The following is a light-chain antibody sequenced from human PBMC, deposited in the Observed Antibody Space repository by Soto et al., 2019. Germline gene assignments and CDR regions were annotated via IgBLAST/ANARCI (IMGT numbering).Light chain of an antibody. CDR1: SSDVGAYDF. V-gene: IGLV2-14*03. J-gene: IGLJ1*01. CDR3: SSHTTSNTRV. CDR2: EVS. Sequence: QSALTQPASVPGSPGQSIAISCTGTSSDVGAYDFVSWYQQHPDKAPKLLIYEVSNRPSGVSDRFSGSKSVNTATLTISGLQAEDEADYYCSSHTTSNTRVFGTGTKVTVL.